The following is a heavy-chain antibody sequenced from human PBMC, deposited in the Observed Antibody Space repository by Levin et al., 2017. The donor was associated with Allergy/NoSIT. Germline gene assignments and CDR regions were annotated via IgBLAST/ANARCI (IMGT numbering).Heavy chain of an antibody. CDR1: GFTFSSYE. Sequence: GGSLRLSCAASGFTFSSYEMNWVRQAPGKGLEWVSYISSSGSTIYYADSVKGRFTISRDNAKNSLYLQMNSLRAEDTAVYYCARGPYYYYGSGSYYFDYWGQGTLVTVSS. D-gene: IGHD3-10*01. CDR2: ISSSGSTI. CDR3: ARGPYYYYGSGSYYFDY. J-gene: IGHJ4*02. V-gene: IGHV3-48*03.